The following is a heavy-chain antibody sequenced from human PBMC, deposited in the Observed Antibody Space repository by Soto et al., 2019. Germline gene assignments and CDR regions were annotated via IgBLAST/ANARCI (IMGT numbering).Heavy chain of an antibody. J-gene: IGHJ4*02. CDR2: INHSGST. D-gene: IGHD2-15*01. V-gene: IGHV4-34*01. CDR1: GGSFSGYY. CDR3: ASGANPSGGLDY. Sequence: QVQLQQWGAGLLKPSETLSLTCAVYGGSFSGYYWSWIRQPPGKGLEWSGEINHSGSTNYNPSLKRRVTISVDTSKNQFSLKLSSVSAADTAVYYCASGANPSGGLDYCGQGTLVNVSS.